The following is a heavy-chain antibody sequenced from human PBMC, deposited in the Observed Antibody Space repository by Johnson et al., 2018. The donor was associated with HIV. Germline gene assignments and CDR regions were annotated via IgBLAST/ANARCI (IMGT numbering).Heavy chain of an antibody. V-gene: IGHV3-53*01. Sequence: VQLVESGGGLIQPGGSLRLSCAASGFTVSDTDMTWVRQAPGKGLEWVSIIYSDGNTYYADSVKGRFTISRENAKNSLYLQMNSLRAGDTAVYYCARALARLDAFDIWGQGTMVTVSS. CDR2: IYSDGNT. CDR1: GFTVSDTD. CDR3: ARALARLDAFDI. J-gene: IGHJ3*02.